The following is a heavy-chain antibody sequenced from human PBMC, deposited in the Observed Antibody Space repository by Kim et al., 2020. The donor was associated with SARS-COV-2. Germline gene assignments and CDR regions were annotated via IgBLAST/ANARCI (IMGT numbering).Heavy chain of an antibody. CDR1: GYSFTSYW. D-gene: IGHD5-18*01. J-gene: IGHJ6*02. V-gene: IGHV5-51*01. CDR3: ARQGPRYSYGYLLYGMDV. Sequence: GESLKISCKGSGYSFTSYWIGWVRQMPGKGLEWMGIIYPGDSDTRYSPSFQGQVTISADKSISTAYLQWSSLKASDTAMYYCARQGPRYSYGYLLYGMDVWGQGTTVTVSS. CDR2: IYPGDSDT.